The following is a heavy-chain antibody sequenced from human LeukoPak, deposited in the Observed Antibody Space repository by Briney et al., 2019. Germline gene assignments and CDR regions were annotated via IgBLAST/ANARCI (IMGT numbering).Heavy chain of an antibody. D-gene: IGHD2-21*01. CDR2: INHSGST. CDR3: ARQFRWAILGVFDI. J-gene: IGHJ3*02. CDR1: GGSFSGYY. Sequence: PSETLSLTCAVYGGSFSGYYWSWIRQPPGKGLEWIGEINHSGSTNYNPSLKSRVTISVDTSKNQFSLKLSSVTAADTAVYYCARQFRWAILGVFDIWGQGTMVTVSS. V-gene: IGHV4-34*01.